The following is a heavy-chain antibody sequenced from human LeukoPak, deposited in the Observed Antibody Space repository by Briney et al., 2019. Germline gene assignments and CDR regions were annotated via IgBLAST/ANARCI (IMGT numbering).Heavy chain of an antibody. CDR3: ARDLFPVFGGPHPFDY. Sequence: ASVKVSCKASGDTFTSYYIHWVRQAPGQGLEWMGIIDPSGGSTKYAQKFQGRVTMTRDTSTSTVYMELSSLRSEDTAAYYCARDLFPVFGGPHPFDYWGQGTLVTVSS. V-gene: IGHV1-46*01. J-gene: IGHJ4*02. CDR1: GDTFTSYY. D-gene: IGHD4-23*01. CDR2: IDPSGGST.